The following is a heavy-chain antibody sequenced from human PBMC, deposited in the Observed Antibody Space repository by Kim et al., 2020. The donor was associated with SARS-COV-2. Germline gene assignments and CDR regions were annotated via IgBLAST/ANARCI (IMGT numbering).Heavy chain of an antibody. CDR3: ARSRLAHFDY. V-gene: IGHV3-33*01. Sequence: KFYADSEKGRFTISRDNSKNALYLQMKSLRSEDTAVYYCARSRLAHFDYWGQGTLVTVSS. CDR2: K. D-gene: IGHD6-13*01. J-gene: IGHJ4*02.